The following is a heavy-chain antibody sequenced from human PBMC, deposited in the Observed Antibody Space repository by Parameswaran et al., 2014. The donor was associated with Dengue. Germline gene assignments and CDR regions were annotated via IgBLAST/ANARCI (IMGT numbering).Heavy chain of an antibody. CDR3: TTQPYKRGYSGYGG. V-gene: IGHV3-15*01. CDR2: IKSKTDGGTT. D-gene: IGHD5-12*01. Sequence: RWIRQPPGKGLEWVGRIKSKTDGGTTDYAAPVKGRFTISRDDSKNTLYLQMNSLKTEDTAVYYCTTQPYKRGYSGYGGWGQGTLVTVSS. J-gene: IGHJ4*02.